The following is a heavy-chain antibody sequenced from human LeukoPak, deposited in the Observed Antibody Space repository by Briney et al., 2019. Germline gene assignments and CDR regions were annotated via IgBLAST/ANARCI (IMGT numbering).Heavy chain of an antibody. J-gene: IGHJ4*02. Sequence: GESLKISCKNSGYSFTNYWIGWVRQMPGKGLEWMGIIYPGDSDTRYSPSFQGQVTISADKTISTAYMELRRLRSDDTAVYYCARLGYSSGSDYWGQGTLVTVSS. CDR2: IYPGDSDT. D-gene: IGHD6-19*01. V-gene: IGHV5-51*01. CDR1: GYSFTNYW. CDR3: ARLGYSSGSDY.